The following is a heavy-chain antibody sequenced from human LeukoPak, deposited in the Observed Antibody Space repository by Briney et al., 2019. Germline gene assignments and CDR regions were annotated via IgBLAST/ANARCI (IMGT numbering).Heavy chain of an antibody. D-gene: IGHD3-22*01. J-gene: IGHJ3*01. CDR3: ARDLRSRRSYFYDGSGYRSFDV. CDR2: ISAYNGNT. Sequence: ASVKVSCKASGYTFTSYGISWVRQAPGQGLEWMGWISAYNGNTNYALKFQGRVTMTTEISSNTAYVELRSLRSDDTAVYYCARDLRSRRSYFYDGSGYRSFDVWGQGTTVTVSS. V-gene: IGHV1-18*01. CDR1: GYTFTSYG.